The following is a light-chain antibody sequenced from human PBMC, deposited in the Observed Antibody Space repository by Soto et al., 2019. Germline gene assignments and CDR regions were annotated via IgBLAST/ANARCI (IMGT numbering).Light chain of an antibody. V-gene: IGLV7-43*01. Sequence: QAVVTQEPSLTVSPGETVTLTCASNTGAVTGDYYPNWFQQKPGQAPRTLIYRATNRYSWTPARFSGSLLGGKAALTLSAVQPEDEADYYCLLAYGGAYVFGSGTKPTAL. J-gene: IGLJ1*01. CDR2: RAT. CDR1: TGAVTGDYY. CDR3: LLAYGGAYV.